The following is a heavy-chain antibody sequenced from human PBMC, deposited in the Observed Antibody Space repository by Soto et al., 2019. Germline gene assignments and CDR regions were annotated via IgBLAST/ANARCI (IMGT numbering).Heavy chain of an antibody. J-gene: IGHJ4*02. CDR3: ARDAQPSSSGYAYFFDY. D-gene: IGHD3-22*01. CDR1: DFTFSTYS. V-gene: IGHV3-48*02. Sequence: GGSLRLSCVASDFTFSTYSMNWVRQAPGKGLEWVAHINSGYTTVYADSVKGRFTISRDNAKNSVYLQMSSLRDEDTAVYYCARDAQPSSSGYAYFFDYWGQGTLVTVSS. CDR2: INSGYTTV.